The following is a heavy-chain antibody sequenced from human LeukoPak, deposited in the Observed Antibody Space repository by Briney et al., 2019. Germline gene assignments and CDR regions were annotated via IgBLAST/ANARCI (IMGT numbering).Heavy chain of an antibody. V-gene: IGHV3-21*01. CDR2: ISSSSSYI. Sequence: GGSLRLSCAASGFTFSSYSMNWVRQAPGKGLEWVSSISSSSSYIYYADSVKGRFTISRGNAKNSLYLQMNSLRAEDTAVYYCASPLAGYSGYDRDYWGQGTLVTVSS. D-gene: IGHD5-12*01. CDR1: GFTFSSYS. CDR3: ASPLAGYSGYDRDY. J-gene: IGHJ4*02.